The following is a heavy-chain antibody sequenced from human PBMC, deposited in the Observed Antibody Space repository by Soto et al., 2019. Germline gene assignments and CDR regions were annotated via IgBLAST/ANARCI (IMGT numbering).Heavy chain of an antibody. Sequence: PGESLKISCMGSGYSFTSYWIGWVRQMPGKGLEWMGIIYPGDSDIRYSPSFQGQVTISADKSISTAYLQWSSLKASDTAMYYCARPSMYSSSWYSPYYGMDVWGQGTTVTVSS. V-gene: IGHV5-51*01. CDR2: IYPGDSDI. D-gene: IGHD6-13*01. CDR3: ARPSMYSSSWYSPYYGMDV. CDR1: GYSFTSYW. J-gene: IGHJ6*02.